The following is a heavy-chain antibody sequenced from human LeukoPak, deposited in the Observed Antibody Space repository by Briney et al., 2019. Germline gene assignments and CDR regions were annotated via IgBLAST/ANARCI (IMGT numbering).Heavy chain of an antibody. CDR2: IYYSGST. CDR1: GGSISSGGYY. CDR3: AREVVVAATLDY. J-gene: IGHJ4*02. D-gene: IGHD2-15*01. Sequence: SETLSLTCTVSGGSISSGGYYWSWIRQHPGKGLEWIGYIYYSGSTYYNPSLKSRVTISVDTSKNQFSLKLSSMTAADTAVYYCAREVVVAATLDYWGQGTLVTVSS. V-gene: IGHV4-31*03.